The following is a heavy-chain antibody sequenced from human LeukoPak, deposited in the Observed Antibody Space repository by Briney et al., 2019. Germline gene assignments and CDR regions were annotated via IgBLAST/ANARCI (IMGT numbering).Heavy chain of an antibody. D-gene: IGHD2-15*01. V-gene: IGHV1-69*13. CDR3: ARPRGYCSGGSCCRLDY. CDR2: IIPIFGTA. J-gene: IGHJ4*02. CDR1: GGTFSSYA. Sequence: SVKVSCKASGGTFSSYAISWVRQAPGQGLEWMGGIIPIFGTANYAQKFQGRVTITADESTSTAYMELSSLRSEDTAVYYCARPRGYCSGGSCCRLDYWGQGTLVTVSS.